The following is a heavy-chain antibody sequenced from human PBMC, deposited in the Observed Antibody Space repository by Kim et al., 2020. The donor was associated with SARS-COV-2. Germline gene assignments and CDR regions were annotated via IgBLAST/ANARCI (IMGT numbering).Heavy chain of an antibody. Sequence: GGSLRLSCAASGFTFSNSWMSWVRQAPGKGLEWVGGIKSKTDGGTTDYAATGQGSFTISRDDSKNTLYLQMNSLKTEDTAVYSCTTVYSSGRQSSDWRRVDYWGQGTLVTVSS. J-gene: IGHJ4*02. D-gene: IGHD6-19*01. CDR3: TTVYSSGRQSSDWRRVDY. CDR1: GFTFSNSW. CDR2: IKSKTDGGTT. V-gene: IGHV3-15*01.